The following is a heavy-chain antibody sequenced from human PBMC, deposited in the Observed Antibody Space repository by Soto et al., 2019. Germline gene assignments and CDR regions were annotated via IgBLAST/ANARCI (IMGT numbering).Heavy chain of an antibody. CDR1: SRSFNGYF. CDR3: ARAPDKYYFDS. CDR2: IDHGGST. V-gene: IGHV4-34*01. Sequence: PSETLSLTCAVYSRSFNGYFWTWIRQPPGKGPEWIGDIDHGGSTNYNPSLKSRVTISVDTSKNQFSLKLRSVTAADMAMFYCARAPDKYYFDSWGQGTQVTVSS. J-gene: IGHJ4*02.